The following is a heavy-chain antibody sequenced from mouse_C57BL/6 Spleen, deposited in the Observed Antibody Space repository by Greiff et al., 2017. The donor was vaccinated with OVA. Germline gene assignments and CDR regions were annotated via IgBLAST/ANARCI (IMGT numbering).Heavy chain of an antibody. CDR2: IDPSDGDT. Sequence: VQLQQPGAELVRPGSSVKLSCKASGYTFTSYWMNWVKQRPIQGLEWIGNIDPSDGDTNYNQKFKGKATLTVDKSSSTAYMQLSSLTSEDSAVYYCARCYYEGSAGDYWGQGTSVTVSS. J-gene: IGHJ4*01. V-gene: IGHV1-52*01. CDR1: GYTFTSYW. CDR3: ARCYYEGSAGDY. D-gene: IGHD2-4*01.